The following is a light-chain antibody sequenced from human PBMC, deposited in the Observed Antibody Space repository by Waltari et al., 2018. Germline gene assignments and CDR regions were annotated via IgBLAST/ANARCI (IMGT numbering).Light chain of an antibody. V-gene: IGLV1-47*01. CDR3: ASWDDNVSGVV. J-gene: IGLJ2*01. CDR1: DAHIEGNH. CDR2: RSD. Sequence: QSVLTQPPSVSVTPGQRVIISCSGSDAHIEGNHVYWYYQIPGTTPKLLIYRSDQRPSGVPGRSSGSRSGTSASLAISGLRSEDEATYYCASWDDNVSGVVFGGGTRLTVL.